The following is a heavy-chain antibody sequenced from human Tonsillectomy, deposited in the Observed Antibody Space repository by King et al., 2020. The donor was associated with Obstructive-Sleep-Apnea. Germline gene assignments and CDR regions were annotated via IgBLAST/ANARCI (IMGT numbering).Heavy chain of an antibody. CDR3: AREKFSLPSGSPRCFDS. CDR1: GGSISSSPYY. V-gene: IGHV4-39*07. Sequence: QLQESGPGLVKSSETLSLTCTVSGGSISSSPYYWGWIRQPPGKGLEWIGGIYYDGSTYYNSSLKSRVTISVDTSKNQFSLKLSSVTAADTAVYYCAREKFSLPSGSPRCFDSWGQGTLVTVSS. J-gene: IGHJ4*02. D-gene: IGHD3-10*01. CDR2: IYYDGST.